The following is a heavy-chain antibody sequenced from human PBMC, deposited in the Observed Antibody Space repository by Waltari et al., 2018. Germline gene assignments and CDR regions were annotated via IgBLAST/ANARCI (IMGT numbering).Heavy chain of an antibody. CDR2: IYHSGST. CDR1: GGSISSGGYS. Sequence: QLQLQESGSGLVKPSQTLSLTCAVSGGSISSGGYSWSWIRPPPGKGLEWIGYIYHSGSTYYNPSLKSRVTISVDRSKNQFSLKLSSVTAADTAVYYCARGDEYYDSSGYFEFDYWGQGTLVTVSS. V-gene: IGHV4-30-2*01. D-gene: IGHD3-22*01. J-gene: IGHJ4*02. CDR3: ARGDEYYDSSGYFEFDY.